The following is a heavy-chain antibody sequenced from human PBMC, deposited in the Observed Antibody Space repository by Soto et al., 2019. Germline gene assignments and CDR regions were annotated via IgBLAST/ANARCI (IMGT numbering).Heavy chain of an antibody. V-gene: IGHV3-23*01. Sequence: EVQLLESGGGLVQPGGSLRLSCADSGVTFSNYAMSWVRQAPGKGLEWVSAISGSGGSTHYADSVKGRFTISRDNSKNTLFLQMNSLRAEDTAVYYCRQSSSSRLDYSYRMDVWGQGTTVTVSS. CDR2: ISGSGGST. J-gene: IGHJ6*02. CDR1: GVTFSNYA. D-gene: IGHD6-6*01. CDR3: RQSSSSRLDYSYRMDV.